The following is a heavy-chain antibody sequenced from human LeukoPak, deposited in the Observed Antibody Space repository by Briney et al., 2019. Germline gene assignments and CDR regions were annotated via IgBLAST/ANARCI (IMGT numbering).Heavy chain of an antibody. CDR3: ARAIRSSGWYDY. CDR2: IYYSGST. CDR1: GDSVSNYY. Sequence: SETLSHTCTVSGDSVSNYYWTWIRQPPGKGLEWVGYIYYSGSTNYNPSLKSRVTISVDTSKNQFSLKLSSVTAADTAVYYCARAIRSSGWYDYWGQGTLVTVSS. J-gene: IGHJ4*02. V-gene: IGHV4-59*02. D-gene: IGHD6-19*01.